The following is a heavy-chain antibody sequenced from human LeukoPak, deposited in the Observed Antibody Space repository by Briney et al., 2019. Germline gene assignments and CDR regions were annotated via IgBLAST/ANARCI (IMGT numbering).Heavy chain of an antibody. D-gene: IGHD3-3*01. CDR1: GYSISSGYY. J-gene: IGHJ3*02. CDR3: ARWDSGEWFHDAFDI. V-gene: IGHV4-38-2*01. CDR2: IYHSGST. Sequence: PSETLSLTCGVSGYSISSGYYWGWIRQPPGKWLERIGSIYHSGSTYYNPSLKSRVTISGDTSKNQSSLKLRSVNAADTALYYCARWDSGEWFHDAFDIWGQGTRVTVSS.